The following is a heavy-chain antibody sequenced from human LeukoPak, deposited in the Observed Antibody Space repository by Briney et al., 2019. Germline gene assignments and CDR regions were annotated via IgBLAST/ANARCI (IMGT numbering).Heavy chain of an antibody. V-gene: IGHV3-7*01. CDR2: INQDGSQG. Sequence: PGGSLRLSCAASAFSFTTSWMSWVRQAPGKGLEWVANINQDGSQGYFVDSVKGRFTISRDNAKNSLYLQMNSLRAEDTAVYYCARGMFNHVRYPDYFDNWGQGALVTVSS. CDR3: ARGMFNHVRYPDYFDN. J-gene: IGHJ4*02. CDR1: AFSFTTSW. D-gene: IGHD1-1*01.